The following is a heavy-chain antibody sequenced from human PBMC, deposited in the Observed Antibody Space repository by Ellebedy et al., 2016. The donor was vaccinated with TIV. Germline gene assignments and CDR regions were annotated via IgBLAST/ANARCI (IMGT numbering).Heavy chain of an antibody. CDR1: GFPFMNHY. J-gene: IGHJ4*02. CDR2: ISGDERST. D-gene: IGHD1-26*01. V-gene: IGHV3-74*01. CDR3: VRDLHWSYFD. Sequence: GESLKISCAASGFPFMNHYMHWVRQAPGKGLVWVSRISGDERSTVYADSVRGRFTISRDNAKNTLYLHMSSLRAEDTAVYYCVRDLHWSYFDWGQGTLVTVSS.